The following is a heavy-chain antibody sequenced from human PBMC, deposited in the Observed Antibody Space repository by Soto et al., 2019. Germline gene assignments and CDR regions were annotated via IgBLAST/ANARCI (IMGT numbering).Heavy chain of an antibody. D-gene: IGHD2-21*01. Sequence: SETLSLTCAVCGGSLSDYFWSWIRQPPGMALEWIGEINHLGSINYNPSLKSRVTMSVDTSKNQFSLTLNSVTAADTATYYCARGGISHWAYFYYMDVWDRGTTVTVSS. CDR3: ARGGISHWAYFYYMDV. CDR2: INHLGSI. CDR1: GGSLSDYF. V-gene: IGHV4-34*01. J-gene: IGHJ6*03.